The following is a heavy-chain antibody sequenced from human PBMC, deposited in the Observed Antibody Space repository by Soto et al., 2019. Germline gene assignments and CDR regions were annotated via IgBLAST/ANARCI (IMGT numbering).Heavy chain of an antibody. D-gene: IGHD6-13*01. CDR1: GGSISSGGYS. Sequence: SETLSLTCAVSGGSISSGGYSWSWIRQPPGKGLEWIGYIYHSGSTYYNPSLKSRVTISVDRSKNQFSLKLSSVTAADTAVYYCAGGYSRVQPYFDYWGQGTLVTVSS. CDR3: AGGYSRVQPYFDY. J-gene: IGHJ4*02. V-gene: IGHV4-30-2*01. CDR2: IYHSGST.